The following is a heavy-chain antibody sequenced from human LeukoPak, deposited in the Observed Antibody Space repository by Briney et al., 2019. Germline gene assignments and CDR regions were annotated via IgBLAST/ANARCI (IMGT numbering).Heavy chain of an antibody. CDR1: GGSTSSGGYY. CDR2: IYHSGST. V-gene: IGHV4-30-2*01. Sequence: PSETLSLTCTVSGGSTSSGGYYWSWIRQPPGKGLEWIGYIYHSGSTYYNPSPKSRVTISVDRSKNQFSLKLSSVTAADTAVYYCARDRVRGEGVPAAIHTRLNWFDPWGQGTLVTVSS. J-gene: IGHJ5*02. CDR3: ARDRVRGEGVPAAIHTRLNWFDP. D-gene: IGHD2-2*01.